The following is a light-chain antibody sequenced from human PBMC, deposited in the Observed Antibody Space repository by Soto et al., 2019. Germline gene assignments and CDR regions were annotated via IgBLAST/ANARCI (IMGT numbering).Light chain of an antibody. V-gene: IGLV2-11*01. CDR2: DVS. CDR3: CSDAGSYSWV. Sequence: QSALTQPRSVSGSPGQSVTISCTGTSSDVGGYNYVFWYQQHPGKAPKLMIYDVSKRPSGVPDRFSGSKSGNTASLTISGLQAEDGADYYFCSDAGSYSWVFGGGTKLTVL. J-gene: IGLJ3*02. CDR1: SSDVGGYNY.